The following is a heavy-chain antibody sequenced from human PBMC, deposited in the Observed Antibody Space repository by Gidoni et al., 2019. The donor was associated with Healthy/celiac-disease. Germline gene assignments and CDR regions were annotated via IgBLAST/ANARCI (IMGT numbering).Heavy chain of an antibody. J-gene: IGHJ3*02. CDR3: ARDIYWSGGSCYPGDDAFDI. Sequence: EEQLVESGGGLVQPGGSLRLSCAASGFTFSNYWLHWVRQAPGKGLVWVSRINGDGGSTAYADSARGRFTISRDNAKNTLYLQMNSVRAEDTAVYYCARDIYWSGGSCYPGDDAFDIWGQGTMVTVSS. CDR1: GFTFSNYW. D-gene: IGHD2-15*01. CDR2: INGDGGST. V-gene: IGHV3-74*01.